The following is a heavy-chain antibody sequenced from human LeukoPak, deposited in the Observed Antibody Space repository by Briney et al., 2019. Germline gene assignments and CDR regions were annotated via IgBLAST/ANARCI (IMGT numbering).Heavy chain of an antibody. CDR3: ARVGYTPVAGPGDY. CDR1: GGTFSSYA. Sequence: SVKVSCKASGGTFSSYAISWVRQAPGQGLEWMGGIIPIFGTANYAQKFQGRVTITADESTSTAYMELSSLRSDDTAVYYCARVGYTPVAGPGDYWGQGTLVTVSS. CDR2: IIPIFGTA. D-gene: IGHD6-19*01. J-gene: IGHJ4*02. V-gene: IGHV1-69*13.